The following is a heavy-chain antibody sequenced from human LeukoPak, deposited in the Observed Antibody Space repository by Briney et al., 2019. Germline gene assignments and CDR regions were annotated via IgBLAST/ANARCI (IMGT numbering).Heavy chain of an antibody. CDR2: IKRDGSEK. V-gene: IGHV3-7*01. Sequence: PGGSLRLSCAASGFTFSTYWMSWVRQAPGKGLEWVANIKRDGSEKYYVDSVKGRFTISRDNAKNSLSLQMNSLRTEDTAVYYCARRQFNWGSAFDIWGQGTMVTVSS. D-gene: IGHD7-27*01. J-gene: IGHJ3*02. CDR3: ARRQFNWGSAFDI. CDR1: GFTFSTYW.